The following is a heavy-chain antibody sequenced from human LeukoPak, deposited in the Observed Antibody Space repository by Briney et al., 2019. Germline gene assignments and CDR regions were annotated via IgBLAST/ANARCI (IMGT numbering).Heavy chain of an antibody. V-gene: IGHV4-38-2*02. CDR2: IYHSGST. CDR1: GYSISSGYY. D-gene: IGHD4-23*01. CDR3: ARGGGNGGGWVGHYYYMDV. J-gene: IGHJ6*03. Sequence: PSETLSLTCTVSGYSISSGYYWTWIRQPAGKGLEWIGYIYHSGSTYNNPSLKSRVTMAVDTSKNQFSLKLTSVTAADTAVYYCARGGGNGGGWVGHYYYMDVWGKGTTVTVSS.